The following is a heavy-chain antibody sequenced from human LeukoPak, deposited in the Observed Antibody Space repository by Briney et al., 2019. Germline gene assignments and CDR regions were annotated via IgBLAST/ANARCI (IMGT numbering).Heavy chain of an antibody. V-gene: IGHV3-21*05. CDR2: MGGTGSDM. CDR3: STDPRLLIY. J-gene: IGHJ4*01. Sequence: GGPLRLSCAASGFTFSSYWMHWVRQTPGKGLEWLAYMGGTGSDMYYADSVKGRFTTSRVNAKNSLYLHMNSLRPHPTTLYYFSTDPRLLIYWGHGTLVTVSS. CDR1: GFTFSSYW. D-gene: IGHD2-8*01.